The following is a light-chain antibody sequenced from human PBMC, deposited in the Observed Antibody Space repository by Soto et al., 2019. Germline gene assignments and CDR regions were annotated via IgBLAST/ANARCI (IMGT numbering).Light chain of an antibody. Sequence: EFVLTDSPGTLSLSRWEIATLSCRASQTVRNNYLAWYQQKPGQAPRLLIYDASSRATGNPDRFSGGGSGTDFTLTISRLEPEDFAVHYCQQFSSYPLTFGGATKVDIK. V-gene: IGKV3-20*01. J-gene: IGKJ4*01. CDR3: QQFSSYPLT. CDR1: QTVRNNY. CDR2: DAS.